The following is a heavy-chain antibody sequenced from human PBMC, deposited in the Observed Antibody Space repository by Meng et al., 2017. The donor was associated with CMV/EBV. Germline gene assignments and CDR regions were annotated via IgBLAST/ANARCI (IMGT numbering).Heavy chain of an antibody. Sequence: SVKVSCKASGGTFSSYAISWVRQAPGQGLEWMGGIIPILGIANYAQKFQGRVTITTDESTSTAYMELSSLRSEDTAVYYCARDQGERYSSGWGDYYYGMDVWGQGTTVTVSS. CDR1: GGTFSSYA. V-gene: IGHV1-69*10. J-gene: IGHJ6*02. CDR2: IIPILGIA. D-gene: IGHD6-19*01. CDR3: ARDQGERYSSGWGDYYYGMDV.